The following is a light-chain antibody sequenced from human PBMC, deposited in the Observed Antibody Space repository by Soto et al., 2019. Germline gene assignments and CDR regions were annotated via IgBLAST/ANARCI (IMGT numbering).Light chain of an antibody. CDR2: WAS. V-gene: IGKV4-1*01. CDR3: QEHYDAPYA. J-gene: IGKJ2*01. CDR1: QSVLSSSNNRNY. Sequence: DIVMTQSPDSLAVSPGERATINCKSSQSVLSSSNNRNYLIWYQQKPGQPPKLLIYWASTRESGVPDRFSGCGCGTDSTLTISTLQAEDVAVYYCQEHYDAPYAFGQGTKLEIK.